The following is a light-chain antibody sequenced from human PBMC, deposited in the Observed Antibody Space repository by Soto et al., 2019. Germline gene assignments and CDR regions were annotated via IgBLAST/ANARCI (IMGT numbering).Light chain of an antibody. CDR1: QSVSST. CDR3: QQDSNWPLT. CDR2: GAF. J-gene: IGKJ1*01. V-gene: IGKV3-15*01. Sequence: EIVMTQSPATLSVSPGERATLSCRASQSVSSTLAWYQQKPGQAPRLLIHGAFTRATGIPARFSGSGSGTEFTLTSSILQSEFVAVYCWQQDSNWPLTFGQGTKVDI.